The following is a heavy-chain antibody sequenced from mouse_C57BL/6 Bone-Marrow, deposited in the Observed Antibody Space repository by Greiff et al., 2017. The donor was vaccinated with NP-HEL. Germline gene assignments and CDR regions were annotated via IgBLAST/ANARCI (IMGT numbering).Heavy chain of an antibody. J-gene: IGHJ4*01. V-gene: IGHV5-17*01. CDR2: ISSGSSTI. CDR3: ARRTTVAANAMDY. CDR1: GFTFSDYG. D-gene: IGHD1-1*01. Sequence: EVKLVESGGGLVKPGGSLKLSCAASGFTFSDYGMHWVRQAPEKGLEWVAYISSGSSTIYYADTVKGRFTISRDNAKNTLFLQMTSLRSEDTAMYYCARRTTVAANAMDYWGQGTSVTVSS.